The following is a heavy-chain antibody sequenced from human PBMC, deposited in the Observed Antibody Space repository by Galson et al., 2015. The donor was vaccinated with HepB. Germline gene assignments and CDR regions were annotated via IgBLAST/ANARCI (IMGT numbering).Heavy chain of an antibody. D-gene: IGHD2-2*01. Sequence: LRLSCAASEFTFSLYWMSWVRQAPGEGLEWVANMNRDGSEEYYVDSVKGRFTISRDNAKNSLYLQMDSLRAEDTALYYCARDSHSCRGCAFDIWGQGTTVIVSS. CDR2: MNRDGSEE. J-gene: IGHJ3*02. CDR1: EFTFSLYW. CDR3: ARDSHSCRGCAFDI. V-gene: IGHV3-7*03.